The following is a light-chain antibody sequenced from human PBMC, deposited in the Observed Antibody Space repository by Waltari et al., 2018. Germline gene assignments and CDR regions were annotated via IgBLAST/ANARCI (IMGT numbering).Light chain of an antibody. CDR2: HVS. V-gene: IGLV2-14*01. CDR3: SSYTSSITPYV. CDR1: SSDVGGYNY. Sequence: QSALTQPASVSGSPGQSITISCTGTSSDVGGYNYVSWYQQHPGKAPQLMIYHVSTRPSGVSDRFSGSTSGNTASLTIAGLQAADEADYYCSSYTSSITPYVFGTGTKVTVL. J-gene: IGLJ1*01.